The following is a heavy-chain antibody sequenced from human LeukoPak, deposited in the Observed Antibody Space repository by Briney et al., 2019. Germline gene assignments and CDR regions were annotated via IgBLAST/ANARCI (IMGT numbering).Heavy chain of an antibody. CDR3: ARDQYSSGWHWFDP. V-gene: IGHV1-18*01. Sequence: GASVKVSCKASGYTFTSYGISWVRQAPGQGLEWMGWISAYNGNTNYAQKLQGRVTMTTDTSTSTAYMELRSLRSDDTAVYYCARDQYSSGWHWFDPWGQGTLVTVSS. D-gene: IGHD6-19*01. J-gene: IGHJ5*02. CDR2: ISAYNGNT. CDR1: GYTFTSYG.